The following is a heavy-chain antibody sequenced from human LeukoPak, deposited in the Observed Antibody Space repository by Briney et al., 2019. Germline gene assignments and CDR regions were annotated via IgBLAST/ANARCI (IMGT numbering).Heavy chain of an antibody. V-gene: IGHV3-66*01. J-gene: IGHJ3*02. D-gene: IGHD3-22*01. CDR2: SYSGGST. Sequence: PGGSLRLSCAASGFTVSSNYMSWVRQAPGKGLEWVSVSYSGGSTYYADSVKGRFTLSRDNSKNTLYLQMNSLRAEDTAVYYCAKVTNGGYYYYGAFDIWGQGTMVTVSS. CDR1: GFTVSSNY. CDR3: AKVTNGGYYYYGAFDI.